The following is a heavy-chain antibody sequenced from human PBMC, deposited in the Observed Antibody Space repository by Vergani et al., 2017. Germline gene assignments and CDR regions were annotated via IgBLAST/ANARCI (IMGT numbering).Heavy chain of an antibody. CDR2: INHSGST. J-gene: IGHJ5*02. V-gene: IGHV4-34*01. Sequence: QVQLQQWGAGLLKPSETLSLTCAVYGGSFSGYYWSWIRQPPGKGLELIGEINHSGSTNYNPSLKSRVTISVDTSKNQFSLKLSSVTAADTAVYYCARGPNGGNSGRWFDPWGQGTLVTVSS. D-gene: IGHD4-23*01. CDR3: ARGPNGGNSGRWFDP. CDR1: GGSFSGYY.